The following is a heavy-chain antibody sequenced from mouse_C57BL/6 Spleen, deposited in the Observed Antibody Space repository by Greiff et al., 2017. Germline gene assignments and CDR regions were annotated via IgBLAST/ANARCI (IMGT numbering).Heavy chain of an antibody. Sequence: QVQLQQPGAELVRPGSSVKLSCKASGYTFTSYWMHWVKQRPIQGLEWIGNIDPSDSETNYNQKFKDKATLTVDKSSSTAYMQRSSLTSEDAAVYCCARDFYGSLFDDWGQGTTLTVSS. D-gene: IGHD1-1*01. CDR2: IDPSDSET. J-gene: IGHJ2*01. CDR3: ARDFYGSLFDD. V-gene: IGHV1-52*01. CDR1: GYTFTSYW.